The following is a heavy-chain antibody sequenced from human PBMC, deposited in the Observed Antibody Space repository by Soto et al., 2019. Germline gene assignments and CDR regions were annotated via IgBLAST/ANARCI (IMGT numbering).Heavy chain of an antibody. Sequence: EVRLLESGGGLVQPGGSLRLSCAASGFTFSNYAMNWVRQAPGKGLEWASTISNSGYTTYYADSVKGRFTISRDNSKNTLNLQMNSLRADDTAVYFCAKDRGSPDYYNGMDVWGQGTTVTVSS. V-gene: IGHV3-23*01. CDR1: GFTFSNYA. CDR2: ISNSGYTT. CDR3: AKDRGSPDYYNGMDV. D-gene: IGHD1-26*01. J-gene: IGHJ6*02.